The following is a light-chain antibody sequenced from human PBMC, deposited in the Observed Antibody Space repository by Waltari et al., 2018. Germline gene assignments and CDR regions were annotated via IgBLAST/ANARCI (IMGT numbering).Light chain of an antibody. V-gene: IGLV1-44*01. CDR3: AVWDDSLNGWV. J-gene: IGLJ3*02. Sequence: SVLTQSPSASGTPGQRATISCSGRDSNIGANFVHWYQQFPGTAPKLLIHRDNQRPSGVPDRFSGSKSGTSASLAISGLQSEDEALYFCAVWDDSLNGWVFGGGTKVTVL. CDR1: DSNIGANF. CDR2: RDN.